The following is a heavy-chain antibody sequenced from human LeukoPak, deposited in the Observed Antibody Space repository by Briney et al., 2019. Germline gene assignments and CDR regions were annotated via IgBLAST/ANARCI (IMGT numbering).Heavy chain of an antibody. CDR1: RFTFSDHY. D-gene: IGHD3-22*01. Sequence: GGSLRLSCAASRFTFSDHYMDWVRQAPGKGLEWVARIRTRAKGYTTQYAPSVRDRFSISRDDSTNSVYLQMNSLKTEDTAVYFCARVGDYYDTRGFSSASFDIWGRGIMVTVAS. CDR3: ARVGDYYDTRGFSSASFDI. CDR2: IRTRAKGYTT. J-gene: IGHJ3*02. V-gene: IGHV3-72*01.